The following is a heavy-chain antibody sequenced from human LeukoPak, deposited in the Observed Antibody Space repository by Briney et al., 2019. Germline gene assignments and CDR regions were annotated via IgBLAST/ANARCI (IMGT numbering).Heavy chain of an antibody. CDR1: GGSFSGYY. CDR3: ATSRGVLRYFDWLPGGMDV. V-gene: IGHV4-34*01. Sequence: SETLSLTCAVDGGSFSGYYWSWIRQPPGKGLEWIGEINHSGSTNYNPSLKSRVTISVDTSKNQFSLKLSSVTAADTAVYYCATSRGVLRYFDWLPGGMDVWGKGTTVTVSS. CDR2: INHSGST. J-gene: IGHJ6*04. D-gene: IGHD3-9*01.